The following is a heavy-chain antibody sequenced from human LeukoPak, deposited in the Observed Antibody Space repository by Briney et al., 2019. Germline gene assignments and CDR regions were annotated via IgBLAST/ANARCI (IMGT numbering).Heavy chain of an antibody. CDR3: ARDEVAYDFRDVEPEKNWFDP. Sequence: GASVKVSCKASGGTFSSYAINWVRQAPGQGLEWMGGIIPIFGTANYAQKFQGRVTITTDESTSTAYMELSSLRSEDTAVYYCARDEVAYDFRDVEPEKNWFDPWGQGTLVTVSS. D-gene: IGHD3-3*01. V-gene: IGHV1-69*05. CDR2: IIPIFGTA. CDR1: GGTFSSYA. J-gene: IGHJ5*02.